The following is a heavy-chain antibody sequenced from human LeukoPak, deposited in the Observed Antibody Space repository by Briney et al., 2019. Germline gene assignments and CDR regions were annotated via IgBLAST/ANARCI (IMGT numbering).Heavy chain of an antibody. Sequence: GGSLRLSCEAAGFTFSDYSTNWVRQAPGKWLEWVSFINSYSNYTNYADSVKGRFSISRDNAKSSLYLQMNSLRAEDTAVYYCATHYYDSRGYDVGYYFDYWGQGTLVTVSS. D-gene: IGHD3-22*01. CDR1: GFTFSDYS. J-gene: IGHJ4*02. CDR2: INSYSNYT. V-gene: IGHV3-21*05. CDR3: ATHYYDSRGYDVGYYFDY.